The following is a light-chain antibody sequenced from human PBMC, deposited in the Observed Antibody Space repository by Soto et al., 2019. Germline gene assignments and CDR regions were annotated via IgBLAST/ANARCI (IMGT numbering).Light chain of an antibody. V-gene: IGKV3-20*01. CDR1: QSVSNSY. J-gene: IGKJ1*01. Sequence: EIVLTQSPGTLSLSPGERATLSCRASQSVSNSYIAWYQQKPGQAPRLLIYGASSRATGIPDRLTGSGSGTEFTLTITRLEPEDFAVYYCQQYGSSPWTFGQGTKVEIK. CDR2: GAS. CDR3: QQYGSSPWT.